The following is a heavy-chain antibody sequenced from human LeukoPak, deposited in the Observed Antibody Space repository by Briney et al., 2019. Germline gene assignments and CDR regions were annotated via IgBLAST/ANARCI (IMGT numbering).Heavy chain of an antibody. D-gene: IGHD3-10*02. CDR1: GFTFDNYG. J-gene: IGHJ6*04. Sequence: GGSLRLSCAASGFTFDNYGMYWVRQAPGKGLDWVAFTRYDGNTRYYADPVKGRFTISRDNAKNSLYLQMNSLRAEVTAVYYCAGLGITMIGGVWGKGTTVTISS. V-gene: IGHV3-30*02. CDR2: TRYDGNTR. CDR3: AGLGITMIGGV.